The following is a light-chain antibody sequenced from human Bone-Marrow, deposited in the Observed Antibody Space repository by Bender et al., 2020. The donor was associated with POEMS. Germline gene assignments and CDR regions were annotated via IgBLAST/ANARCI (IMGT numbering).Light chain of an antibody. CDR1: SSDVGTYDL. J-gene: IGLJ3*02. V-gene: IGLV2-23*02. CDR3: AVWDDSLNGWV. CDR2: DVY. Sequence: QSALTQPASLSGSPGQSITISCTGTSSDVGTYDLVSWYQHHPGKAPKLMIYDVYKRPSGVSHRFSGSKSGNTASLTISGLQAEDEADYYCAVWDDSLNGWVFGGGTKLTVL.